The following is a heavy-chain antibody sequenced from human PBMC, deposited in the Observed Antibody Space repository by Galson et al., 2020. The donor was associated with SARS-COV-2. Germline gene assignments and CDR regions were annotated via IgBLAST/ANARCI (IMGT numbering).Heavy chain of an antibody. D-gene: IGHD4-17*01. J-gene: IGHJ4*02. CDR1: GFTLSSYD. CDR2: IGTAGDT. Sequence: GGSLRLSCAASGFTLSSYDMHWVRQATGKGLEWVSAIGTAGDTYYPGSVKGRFTISRENAKNSLYLQMNSLRAGDTAVYYCARGNYGGNSGLEYYFDYWGQGTLFSVSS. CDR3: ARGNYGGNSGLEYYFDY. V-gene: IGHV3-13*04.